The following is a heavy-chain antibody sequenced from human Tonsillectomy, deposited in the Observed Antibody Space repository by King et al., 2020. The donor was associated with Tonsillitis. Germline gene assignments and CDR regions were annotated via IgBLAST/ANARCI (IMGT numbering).Heavy chain of an antibody. CDR1: GGTFSSYA. Sequence: QLVQSGAEVKKPGSSVKVSCKASGGTFSSYAISWVRQAPGQGLEWMGGIIPILGTANYAQKFQGRVTITADESTSTAYMELSSLGSDDTAVYYCARGVAAAGTADAFDVWGHGTMVSVSS. J-gene: IGHJ3*01. D-gene: IGHD6-13*01. V-gene: IGHV1-69*11. CDR3: ARGVAAAGTADAFDV. CDR2: IIPILGTA.